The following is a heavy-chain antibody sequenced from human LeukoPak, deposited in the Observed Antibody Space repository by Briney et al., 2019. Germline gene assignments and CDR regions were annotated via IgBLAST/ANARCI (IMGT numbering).Heavy chain of an antibody. J-gene: IGHJ4*02. Sequence: GGSLRLSCAASGFIFSSYWMAWVRQAPGKGLEWVANIKEDGSEKNYVDSVKGRFTISRDNAKNSLYLQMNSLRAEDTAVYYCARELVGATVDYWGQGTLVTVSS. CDR1: GFIFSSYW. CDR3: ARELVGATVDY. CDR2: IKEDGSEK. V-gene: IGHV3-7*01. D-gene: IGHD1-26*01.